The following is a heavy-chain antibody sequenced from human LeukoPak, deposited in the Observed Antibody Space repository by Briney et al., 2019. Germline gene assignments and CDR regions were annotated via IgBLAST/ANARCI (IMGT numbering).Heavy chain of an antibody. J-gene: IGHJ5*01. CDR3: ASEKFLAFAP. Sequence: GGSLRLSCAASGFTLSSYVMHWVRQAPGKGLEYVSAISTNGGSTYYANSVKGRFTISRDNSKNTRNLEMRSRRSDDMPDYYRASEKFLAFAPWGQRTPVTVSS. CDR2: ISTNGGST. V-gene: IGHV3-64*01. CDR1: GFTLSSYV.